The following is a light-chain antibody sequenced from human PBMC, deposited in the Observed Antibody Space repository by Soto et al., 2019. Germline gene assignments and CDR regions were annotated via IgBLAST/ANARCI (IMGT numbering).Light chain of an antibody. CDR3: SSYAGGSNVV. CDR1: SSDVGSYNS. V-gene: IGLV2-14*03. CDR2: DVN. J-gene: IGLJ1*01. Sequence: QSVLTQPASVSGSPGQSIAISCTGTSSDVGSYNSVSWYQQYPGKATKLMIHDVNKRPSGISDRFYGSKSGNTASLTISELQAEDEADYYCSSYAGGSNVVFGTGTKVTVL.